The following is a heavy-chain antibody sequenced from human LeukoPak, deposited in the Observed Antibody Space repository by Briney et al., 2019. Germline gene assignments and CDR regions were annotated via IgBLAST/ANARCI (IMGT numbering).Heavy chain of an antibody. CDR3: ARVVAASKTQLLDGYLDY. CDR1: GFTVSSNY. Sequence: QAGGSLRLSCAASGFTVSSNYMSWVRQAPGKGLEWVSVIYSGGSTYYADSVKGRFTISRDNSKNTLYLQMNSLRAEDTAVYYCARVVAASKTQLLDGYLDYWGQGTLVTVSS. CDR2: IYSGGST. V-gene: IGHV3-66*01. J-gene: IGHJ4*02. D-gene: IGHD2-15*01.